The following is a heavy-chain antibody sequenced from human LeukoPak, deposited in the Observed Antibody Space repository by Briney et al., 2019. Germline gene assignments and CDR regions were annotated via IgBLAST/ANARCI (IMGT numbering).Heavy chain of an antibody. V-gene: IGHV3-7*01. Sequence: GGSLRLSCAASGFTFINHWMCWVRQAPGKGLEWVANIKQDGSEKFYVDSVKGRFTISRDNAKNSLYLQMNSLRAEDTAVYYCARDELCTVVEPALDYWGQGTLVTVSS. CDR1: GFTFINHW. D-gene: IGHD2-2*01. CDR3: ARDELCTVVEPALDY. J-gene: IGHJ4*02. CDR2: IKQDGSEK.